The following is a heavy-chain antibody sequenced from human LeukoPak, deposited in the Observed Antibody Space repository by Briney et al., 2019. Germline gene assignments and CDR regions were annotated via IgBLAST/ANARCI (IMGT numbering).Heavy chain of an antibody. Sequence: GGSLRLSCAASGFTFSNYAMTWVRQAPGKGLEWVAAISAGGGNTYYADFVKGRLIVSRDNSKNTLYLQLNGLGVEDTALYYCAKDRSAIITWSDYWGQGTLVTVSS. J-gene: IGHJ4*02. CDR3: AKDRSAIITWSDY. D-gene: IGHD3-22*01. V-gene: IGHV3-23*01. CDR1: GFTFSNYA. CDR2: ISAGGGNT.